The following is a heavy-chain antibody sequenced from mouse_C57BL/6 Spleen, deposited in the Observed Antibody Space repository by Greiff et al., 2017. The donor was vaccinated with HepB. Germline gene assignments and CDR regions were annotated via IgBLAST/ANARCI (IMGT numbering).Heavy chain of an antibody. CDR3: ARQVDYYGSSYPYWYVDV. D-gene: IGHD1-1*01. V-gene: IGHV5-6*01. CDR2: ISSGGSYT. CDR1: GFTFSSYG. J-gene: IGHJ1*03. Sequence: EVQLVESGGDLVKPGGSLKLSCAASGFTFSSYGMSWVRQTPDKRLEWVATISSGGSYTYYPDSVKGRFTISRDNAKNTLYLQMSSLKSEDTAMYYCARQVDYYGSSYPYWYVDVWGTGTTVTVSS.